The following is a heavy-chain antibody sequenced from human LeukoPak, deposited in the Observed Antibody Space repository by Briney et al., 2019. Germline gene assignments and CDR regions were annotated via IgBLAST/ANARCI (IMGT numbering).Heavy chain of an antibody. CDR2: ISGSGGST. V-gene: IGHV3-23*01. CDR1: GFTFSSYG. CDR3: AKTGRQENYYGSGSYYTSWFDP. D-gene: IGHD3-10*01. J-gene: IGHJ5*02. Sequence: GGSLRLSCAASGFTFSSYGMIWVRQAPGKGLEWVSGISGSGGSTYVADSVKGRFTVSRDNSKNTLHLQMNSLRAEDTAVYYCAKTGRQENYYGSGSYYTSWFDPWGQGTLVTVSS.